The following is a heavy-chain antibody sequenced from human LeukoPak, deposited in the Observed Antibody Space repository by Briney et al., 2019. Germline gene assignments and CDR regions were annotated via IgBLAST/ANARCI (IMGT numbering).Heavy chain of an antibody. CDR2: ISSSSSYI. CDR1: RFTFSSYS. CDR3: ARDNSFAGTYYYMDV. J-gene: IGHJ6*03. V-gene: IGHV3-21*01. D-gene: IGHD6-13*01. Sequence: PGGSLRLSCAASRFTFSSYSMNWVRQAPGKGLEWVSSISSSSSYIYYADSVKGRFTISRDNAKNSLYLQMNSLRAEDTAVYYCARDNSFAGTYYYMDVWGKGTTVTVSS.